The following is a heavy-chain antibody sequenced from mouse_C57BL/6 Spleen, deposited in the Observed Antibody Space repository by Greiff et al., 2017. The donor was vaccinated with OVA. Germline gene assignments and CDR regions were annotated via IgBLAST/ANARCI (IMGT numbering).Heavy chain of an antibody. V-gene: IGHV1-81*01. CDR2: IYPRSGNT. CDR1: GYTFTSSG. D-gene: IGHD3-2*02. Sequence: QVQLQQSGAELARPGASVKLSCKASGYTFTSSGISWVKQRTGQGLEWIGEIYPRSGNTYYNEKFKGKATLTADKSSSTAYLELRSLTSEDSAFYFCASDGGIDSSGYVGAMDYWGQGTSVTVSS. J-gene: IGHJ4*01. CDR3: ASDGGIDSSGYVGAMDY.